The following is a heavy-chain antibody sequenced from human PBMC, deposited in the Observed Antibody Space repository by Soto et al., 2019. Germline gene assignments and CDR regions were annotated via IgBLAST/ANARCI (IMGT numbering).Heavy chain of an antibody. Sequence: SGPTLVNPTQTLTLTCVFSGFSLSTSGMSVSWIRQPPGKALEWLALIDWSDDVYYNTSLKTRLSMSKDTSKNLVVLIMTNLDPSDTATYYCARISGSYQRGFASWGRGTLVTVSS. J-gene: IGHJ4*02. CDR2: IDWSDDV. CDR1: GFSLSTSGMS. CDR3: ARISGSYQRGFAS. V-gene: IGHV2-70*13. D-gene: IGHD1-26*01.